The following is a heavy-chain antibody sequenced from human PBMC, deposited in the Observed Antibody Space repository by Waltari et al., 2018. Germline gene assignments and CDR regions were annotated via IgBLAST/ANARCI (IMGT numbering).Heavy chain of an antibody. V-gene: IGHV3-23*01. J-gene: IGHJ5*02. D-gene: IGHD6-19*01. Sequence: EVQLLESGGGLVQPGGSLRLSCAVSGFTFSSYAMTWVRQAPGKGLDWVSTIKDSGTNTNYADSVKGRFTISRNKSKNTLILQMDSLGDEDTALYYWGKGFRARGWVIPFDPWGQGTLVTVSS. CDR2: IKDSGTNT. CDR3: GKGFRARGWVIPFDP. CDR1: GFTFSSYA.